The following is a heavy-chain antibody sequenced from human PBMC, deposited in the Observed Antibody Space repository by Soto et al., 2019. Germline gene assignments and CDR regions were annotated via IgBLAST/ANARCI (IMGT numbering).Heavy chain of an antibody. J-gene: IGHJ4*02. CDR2: IYRGNA. Sequence: QLQLQESGPGLVKPSETLSLTCSVSDDSINSDKYYWGWIRQPPGKGLEWVGSIYRGNAYYNPSLQTRATISLDKSRSQFSLKLNSVTAADSAVYFCGRLEGLATISYYFDFWGPGALVTVSS. CDR3: GRLEGLATISYYFDF. CDR1: DDSINSDKYY. D-gene: IGHD3-9*01. V-gene: IGHV4-39*01.